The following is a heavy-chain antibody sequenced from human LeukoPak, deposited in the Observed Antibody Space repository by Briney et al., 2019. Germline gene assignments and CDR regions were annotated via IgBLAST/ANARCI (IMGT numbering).Heavy chain of an antibody. CDR2: ISSSSTTI. Sequence: GGSLRLSCAASGFTFSSYSLSWVRQAPRKGLEWVSYISSSSTTIYYADSVKGRFTISRDNAKNSLYLQMNSLRDEDTAVYYCARDSCKNSGYYYVSDYWGQGTLVTVSS. D-gene: IGHD3-22*01. V-gene: IGHV3-48*02. CDR3: ARDSCKNSGYYYVSDY. J-gene: IGHJ4*02. CDR1: GFTFSSYS.